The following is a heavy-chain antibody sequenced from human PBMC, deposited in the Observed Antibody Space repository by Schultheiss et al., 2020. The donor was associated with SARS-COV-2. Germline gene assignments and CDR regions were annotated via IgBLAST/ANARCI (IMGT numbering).Heavy chain of an antibody. CDR2: ISSSSSYI. D-gene: IGHD5-18*01. V-gene: IGHV3-21*01. CDR3: ARSTGGDTAMEP. J-gene: IGHJ5*02. Sequence: GGSLRLSCAASGFTFSSYAMNWVRQAPGKGLEWVSSISSSSSYIYYADSVKGRFTISRDNAKNTLYLQMNSLRAEDTAVYYCARSTGGDTAMEPWGQGTLVTVSS. CDR1: GFTFSSYA.